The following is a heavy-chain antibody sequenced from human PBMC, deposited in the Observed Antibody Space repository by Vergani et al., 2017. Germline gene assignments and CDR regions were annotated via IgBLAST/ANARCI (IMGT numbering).Heavy chain of an antibody. J-gene: IGHJ5*02. Sequence: QVQLVQSGAEVKKPGSSVKVSCKASGGTFSSYAISWVRQAPGQGLEWMGGIIPIFGTANYAQKFQGRVTITANESTSTAYMGLSSLRSEDTAVYYCARETRTYYDILTGSYNWFDPWGQGTLVTVSS. CDR2: IIPIFGTA. CDR1: GGTFSSYA. CDR3: ARETRTYYDILTGSYNWFDP. D-gene: IGHD3-9*01. V-gene: IGHV1-69*01.